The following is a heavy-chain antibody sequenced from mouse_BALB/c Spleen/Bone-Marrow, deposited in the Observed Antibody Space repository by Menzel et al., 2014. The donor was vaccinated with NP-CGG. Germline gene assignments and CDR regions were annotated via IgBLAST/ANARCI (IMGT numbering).Heavy chain of an antibody. CDR2: INPDSSTI. CDR1: GFDFSGYW. V-gene: IGHV4-1*02. J-gene: IGHJ1*01. Sequence: DVKLQESGGGLVQPGGSLKLSCAASGFDFSGYWMTWVRQAPGKGLEWIGEINPDSSTINYTPSLKDKFIISRDNAKNALYLQMSKVRSEDTALYYCARPGYYGYLDVRGAGTTVTVSS. D-gene: IGHD2-2*01. CDR3: ARPGYYGYLDV.